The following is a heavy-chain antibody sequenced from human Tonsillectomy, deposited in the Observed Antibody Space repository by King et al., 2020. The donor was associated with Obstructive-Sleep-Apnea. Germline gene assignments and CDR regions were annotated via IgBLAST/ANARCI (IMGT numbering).Heavy chain of an antibody. V-gene: IGHV3-7*03. CDR2: IKQDGSEK. Sequence: VQLVESGGGLVQPGGSLRLSCAASGFTFSSYWMSWVRQAPGKGLEGVANIKQDGSEKIYVDSVKGRLTISRDNAKNSLYLQMNRLRVEDTAVYYCARGTPTDVWGQGTTVTVSS. CDR3: ARGTPTDV. CDR1: GFTFSSYW. D-gene: IGHD1/OR15-1a*01. J-gene: IGHJ6*02.